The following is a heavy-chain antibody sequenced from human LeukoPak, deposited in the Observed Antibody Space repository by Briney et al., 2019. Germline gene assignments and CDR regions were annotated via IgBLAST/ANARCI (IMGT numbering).Heavy chain of an antibody. D-gene: IGHD2-8*01. CDR2: TYPGDSDT. CDR1: GYSFTSYW. V-gene: IGHV5-51*01. CDR3: ARQSDPIYCTNGVCYRFDP. Sequence: GESLKISCKGSGYSFTSYWIGWVRQMPGKGLEWMGITYPGDSDTRYSPSFQGQVTISADKSISTAYLQWSSLKASDTAMYYCARQSDPIYCTNGVCYRFDPWGQGTLVTVSS. J-gene: IGHJ5*02.